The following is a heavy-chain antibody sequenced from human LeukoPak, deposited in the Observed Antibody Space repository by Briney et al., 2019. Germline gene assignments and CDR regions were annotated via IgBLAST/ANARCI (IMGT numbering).Heavy chain of an antibody. V-gene: IGHV3-21*01. Sequence: GGSLRLSCAASGFTFDDYAMHWVRQAPGKGLEWVSSISSSSSYIYYADSVKGRFTISRDNAKNSLYLQMNSLRAEDTAVYYCARDRAKYSSGWPGLWGQGTLVTVSS. D-gene: IGHD6-19*01. CDR3: ARDRAKYSSGWPGL. J-gene: IGHJ4*02. CDR2: ISSSSSYI. CDR1: GFTFDDYA.